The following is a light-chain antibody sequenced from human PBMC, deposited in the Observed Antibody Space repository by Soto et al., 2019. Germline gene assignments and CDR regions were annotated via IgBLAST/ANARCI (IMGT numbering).Light chain of an antibody. CDR3: QQYYSTLLT. J-gene: IGKJ4*01. CDR2: WAS. Sequence: DIVMTQSPDSLAASLGERATINCKSSQSVLYSSNNKNYLAWYQQKPGQPPKLLIYWASTRESGVPDRFSGSGSGTDLTLTISSLQAEDVAVYYCQQYYSTLLTFGGGTKVEI. V-gene: IGKV4-1*01. CDR1: QSVLYSSNNKNY.